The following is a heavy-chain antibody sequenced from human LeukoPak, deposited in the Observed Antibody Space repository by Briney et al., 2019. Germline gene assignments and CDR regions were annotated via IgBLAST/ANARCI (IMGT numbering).Heavy chain of an antibody. D-gene: IGHD5-18*01. J-gene: IGHJ4*02. CDR2: ISAYNGNT. CDR3: AREWSGYSYGYVGMVDY. Sequence: GASVKVSCKASGYTFTSYGISWVRQAPGQGLEWMGWISAYNGNTNYAQKLQGRVTMTTDTSTSTAYMELRSLRSDDTAVYYCAREWSGYSYGYVGMVDYWGQGTLVTVSS. V-gene: IGHV1-18*01. CDR1: GYTFTSYG.